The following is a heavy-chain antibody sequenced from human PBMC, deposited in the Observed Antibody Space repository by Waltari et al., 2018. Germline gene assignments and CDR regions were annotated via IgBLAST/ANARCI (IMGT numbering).Heavy chain of an antibody. CDR2: ISYAGTT. D-gene: IGHD5-12*01. V-gene: IGHV4-39*01. J-gene: IGHJ3*01. Sequence: GWIPHPAGQGMEWSGTISYAGTTYTYPSLRSRLTMSRDTSKNQLSLTLGSTTAADTAVYYCATYIGASVGTAAFDVWGQGTMVTVSS. CDR3: ATYIGASVGTAAFDV.